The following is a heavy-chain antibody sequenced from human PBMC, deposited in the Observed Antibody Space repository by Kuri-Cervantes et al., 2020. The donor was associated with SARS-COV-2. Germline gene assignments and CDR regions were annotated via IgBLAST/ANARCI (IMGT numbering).Heavy chain of an antibody. D-gene: IGHD6-6*01. CDR2: ISWNSGSI. CDR3: ARNFKSSSSLYYYYYMDV. J-gene: IGHJ6*03. V-gene: IGHV3-9*01. CDR1: GFTFDDYA. Sequence: GGSLRLSCAASGFTFDDYAMHWVRQAPGKGLEWVSGISWNSGSIGYADSVKGRFTISRDNAKNSLYLQMNSLRAEDTALYYCARNFKSSSSLYYYYYMDVWGKGTTVTVSS.